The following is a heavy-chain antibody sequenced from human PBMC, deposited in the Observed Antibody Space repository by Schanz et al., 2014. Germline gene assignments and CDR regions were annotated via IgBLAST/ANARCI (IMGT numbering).Heavy chain of an antibody. Sequence: DVQLLESGGGLVQPGGSLRLSCAASGLTFTNYAMSWVRQAPGKGLEWVSLISDSGDTAYYADSVKGRFTISRDNFKGALYLQMSSLRAEDTAVYYCAKSLESCPDGRCSRGYFDYWGQGTLVTVSS. CDR2: ISDSGDTA. CDR3: AKSLESCPDGRCSRGYFDY. D-gene: IGHD2-8*01. CDR1: GLTFTNYA. V-gene: IGHV3-23*01. J-gene: IGHJ4*02.